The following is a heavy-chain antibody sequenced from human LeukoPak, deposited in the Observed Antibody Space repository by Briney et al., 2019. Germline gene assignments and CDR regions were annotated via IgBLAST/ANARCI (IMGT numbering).Heavy chain of an antibody. D-gene: IGHD3-3*01. J-gene: IGHJ4*02. CDR2: IDPNSGGT. V-gene: IGHV1-2*02. Sequence: GASVKVSCKASGYTFTGYYMHWVRQAPGPGLEWMGWIDPNSGGTNYAQKFQGRVTMTRDTSISTAYMELSRLRSDDTAVYYCARDLLAWSSFDYWGQGTLVTVSS. CDR3: ARDLLAWSSFDY. CDR1: GYTFTGYY.